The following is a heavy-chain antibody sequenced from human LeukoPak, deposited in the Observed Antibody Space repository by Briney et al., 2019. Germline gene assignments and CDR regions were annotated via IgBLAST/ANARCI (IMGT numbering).Heavy chain of an antibody. J-gene: IGHJ3*02. CDR2: INPNSGGT. D-gene: IGHD3-3*01. CDR1: GYTFTGYY. CDR3: ARTQSITIFGAVPRDAFDI. V-gene: IGHV1-2*02. Sequence: ASVKVSCKASGYTFTGYYMHWVRQAPGQGLEWMGWINPNSGGTNYAQKFQGRVTMTRDTSISTAYMELSRLRSDDTAVYYCARTQSITIFGAVPRDAFDIWGQGTMVTVSS.